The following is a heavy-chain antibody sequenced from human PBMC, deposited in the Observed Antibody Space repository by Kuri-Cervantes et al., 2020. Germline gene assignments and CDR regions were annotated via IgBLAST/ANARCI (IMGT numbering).Heavy chain of an antibody. CDR2: INHSGST. J-gene: IGHJ4*02. CDR3: ARGRRGRYCSGGSCYSEGGYYFDY. Sequence: ESLKISCAVYGGSFSGYYWSWIRQPPGKGLEWIGEINHSGSTNYNPSLKSRVTISVDTSKNQFSLKLGSVTAADTAVYYCARGRRGRYCSGGSCYSEGGYYFDYWGQGTLVTVSS. V-gene: IGHV4-34*01. CDR1: GGSFSGYY. D-gene: IGHD2-15*01.